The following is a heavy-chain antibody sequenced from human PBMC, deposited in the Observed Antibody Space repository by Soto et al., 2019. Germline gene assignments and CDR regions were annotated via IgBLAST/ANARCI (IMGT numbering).Heavy chain of an antibody. CDR1: GGSVNSDYYY. J-gene: IGHJ4*02. CDR2: IDNRGRT. CDR3: ARDNNKTK. Sequence: SETLSLTCTVSGGSVNSDYYYWTWIRQPPGKGLEWIGYIDNRGRTNYNPSLKSRVSISMDTSRNQFSLKLTSVTAAASAGYYGARDNNKTKWSQGLLVTVSS. V-gene: IGHV4-61*01.